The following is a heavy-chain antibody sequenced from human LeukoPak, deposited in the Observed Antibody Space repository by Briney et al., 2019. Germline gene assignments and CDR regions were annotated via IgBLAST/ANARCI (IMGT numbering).Heavy chain of an antibody. CDR2: IYPGDSDT. CDR1: GYSFTDYW. CDR3: ARPAVAVVSYFDY. V-gene: IGHV5-51*01. J-gene: IGHJ4*02. Sequence: GESLKISCKTSGYSFTDYWIGWVRQMPGKGLEWMGIIYPGDSDTRYSPSFQGQVTISADKSISTAYLQWSSLKASDTAMYYCARPAVAVVSYFDYWGQGTLVTVSS. D-gene: IGHD6-19*01.